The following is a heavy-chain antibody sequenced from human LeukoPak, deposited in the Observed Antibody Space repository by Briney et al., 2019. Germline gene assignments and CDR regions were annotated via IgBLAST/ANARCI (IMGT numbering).Heavy chain of an antibody. CDR3: ARRDISSGWSFDY. CDR2: IHTSGST. J-gene: IGHJ4*02. Sequence: ASETLSLTCTVSGGSIRNYHWSWIRQPAGKGLEWIGQIHTSGSTNYNPPLKSRVTMSIDTPENQLSLTIRSVTAADTAVYYCARRDISSGWSFDYWGQGTLVTVSS. D-gene: IGHD6-19*01. CDR1: GGSIRNYH. V-gene: IGHV4-4*07.